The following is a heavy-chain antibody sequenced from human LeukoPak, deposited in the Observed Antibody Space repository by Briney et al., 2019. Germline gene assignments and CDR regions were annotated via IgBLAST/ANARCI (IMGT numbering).Heavy chain of an antibody. J-gene: IGHJ4*02. D-gene: IGHD3-10*01. Sequence: PSETLSLTCTVSGYSISSGYYWGWIRQPPGKGLEWIGSIYHSGSTYYNPSLKSRVTISVDTSKNQFSLKLSSVPAADTAVYYCARARMVRGVIIDYWGQGTLVTVSS. V-gene: IGHV4-38-2*02. CDR3: ARARMVRGVIIDY. CDR1: GYSISSGYY. CDR2: IYHSGST.